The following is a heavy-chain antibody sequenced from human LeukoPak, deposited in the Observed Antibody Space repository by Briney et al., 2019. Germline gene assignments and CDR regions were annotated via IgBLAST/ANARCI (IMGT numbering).Heavy chain of an antibody. D-gene: IGHD2-21*02. CDR2: IYPGDSNT. Sequence: GESLKISCKGSGYSFTNYWIGWVRQMPGKGLEWMGIIYPGDSNTRYSPSFQGQVTISADRSISTAYLQWSSLKASDTAIYYCARQPLVRDCGGDCEFDYWGQGTLVSVSS. V-gene: IGHV5-51*01. CDR1: GYSFTNYW. J-gene: IGHJ4*02. CDR3: ARQPLVRDCGGDCEFDY.